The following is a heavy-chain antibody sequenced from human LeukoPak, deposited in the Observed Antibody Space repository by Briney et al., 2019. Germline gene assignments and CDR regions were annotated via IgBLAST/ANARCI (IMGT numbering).Heavy chain of an antibody. CDR3: ANWESYGAYARYYYGTDV. CDR2: ISGSGGST. Sequence: GGSLRLSCAASGFTFSSYSMNWVRQAPGKGLEWVSAISGSGGSTYYADSVKGRFTISRDNSKNTLYLQVNSLRAKDTAVYYCANWESYGAYARYYYGTDVWGQGTTVTVSS. D-gene: IGHD4-17*01. CDR1: GFTFSSYS. J-gene: IGHJ6*02. V-gene: IGHV3-23*01.